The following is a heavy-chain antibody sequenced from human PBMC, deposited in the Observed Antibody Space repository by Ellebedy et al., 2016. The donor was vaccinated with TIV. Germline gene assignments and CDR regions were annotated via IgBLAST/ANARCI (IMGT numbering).Heavy chain of an antibody. V-gene: IGHV4-59*08. Sequence: SETLSLTCTVSGGSISSYYWSWIRQPPGKGLEWIGYIYYSGSTNYNPSLKSRVTISVDTSKNQFSLKLSSVTAADTAVYYCARRTGNYYDSSGYLFDYWGQGTLVTVSS. CDR2: IYYSGST. CDR1: GGSISSYY. D-gene: IGHD3-22*01. J-gene: IGHJ4*02. CDR3: ARRTGNYYDSSGYLFDY.